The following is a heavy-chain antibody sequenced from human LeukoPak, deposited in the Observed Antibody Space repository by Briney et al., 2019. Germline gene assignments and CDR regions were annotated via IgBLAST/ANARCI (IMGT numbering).Heavy chain of an antibody. CDR1: GGSFSGYY. CDR3: ASYYYDSSGYYTRPAAGAFDI. D-gene: IGHD3-22*01. Sequence: SETLSLTCAVYGGSFSGYYWSWIRQPPGKGLEWIGEINHSGSTNYNPSLKSRVTISVDTSKNQFSLKLSSVTAADTAVYYCASYYYDSSGYYTRPAAGAFDIWGQGTMVTVSS. CDR2: INHSGST. V-gene: IGHV4-34*01. J-gene: IGHJ3*02.